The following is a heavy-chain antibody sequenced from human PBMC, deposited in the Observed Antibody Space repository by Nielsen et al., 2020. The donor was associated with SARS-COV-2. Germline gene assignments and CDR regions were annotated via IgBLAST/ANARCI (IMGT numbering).Heavy chain of an antibody. D-gene: IGHD3-16*01. CDR3: AKRRAVFMLTFGGEGAMDV. CDR1: GFTFDDYG. Sequence: GGSLRLSCAASGFTFDDYGMSWVRQAPGKGLEWVSGINWNGGSTGYADSVKGRFTISRDNAKNSLYLQMNSLLVEDTAVYHCAKRRAVFMLTFGGEGAMDVWGQGTTVSVSS. CDR2: INWNGGST. V-gene: IGHV3-20*01. J-gene: IGHJ6*02.